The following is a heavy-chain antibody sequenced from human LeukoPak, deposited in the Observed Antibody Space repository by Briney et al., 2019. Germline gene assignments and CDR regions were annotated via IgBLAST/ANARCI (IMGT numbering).Heavy chain of an antibody. CDR1: GLTLGGHD. CDR3: VREARGYHYTYFDY. J-gene: IGHJ4*02. Sequence: GGSLRLSCTASGLTLGGHDMHWVRQTTGVGLEWVAAVSAGHHAFYAGSVRGRFTVSREDAKNSLFLQMNSLRAGDTAIYYCVREARGYHYTYFDYWGQGSLVTVSS. V-gene: IGHV3-13*01. CDR2: VSAGHHA. D-gene: IGHD5-18*01.